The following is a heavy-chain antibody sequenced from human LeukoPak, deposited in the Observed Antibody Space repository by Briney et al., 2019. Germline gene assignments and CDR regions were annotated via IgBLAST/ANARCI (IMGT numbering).Heavy chain of an antibody. V-gene: IGHV4-38-2*01. D-gene: IGHD1-26*01. CDR1: GGPFSGYY. J-gene: IGHJ4*02. CDR2: IYHSGST. CDR3: ARQSGILKAFDY. Sequence: SETLSLTCAVYGGPFSGYYWGWIRQPPGKGLEWIGSIYHSGSTYYNPSLKSRVTISVDTSKNQFSLKLSSVTAADTAVYYCARQSGILKAFDYWGQGTLVTVSS.